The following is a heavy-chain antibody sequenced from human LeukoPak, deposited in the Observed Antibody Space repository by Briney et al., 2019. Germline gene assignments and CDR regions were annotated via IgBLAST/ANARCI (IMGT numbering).Heavy chain of an antibody. CDR2: IGLSSRNT. J-gene: IGHJ4*02. D-gene: IGHD3-16*01. CDR3: ARDSDYSFDY. V-gene: IGHV3-48*02. CDR1: GFTFSDYS. Sequence: GGSLRLACVAPGFTFSDYSMNGVRQAPGKGLEWLSYIGLSSRNTFYAESGEGRFTISSDNAKNSLYLQMNSLRDEDPAVYYCARDSDYSFDYWGQGTLVTVSS.